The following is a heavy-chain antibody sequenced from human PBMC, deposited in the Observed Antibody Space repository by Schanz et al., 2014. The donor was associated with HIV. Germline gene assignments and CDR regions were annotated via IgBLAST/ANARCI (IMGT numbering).Heavy chain of an antibody. J-gene: IGHJ4*02. V-gene: IGHV3-9*01. CDR1: GFTFDDYA. D-gene: IGHD1-26*01. CDR3: VKDFTDSKGGFDC. CDR2: ITWNNKVV. Sequence: EVQLVESGGDLVQPGRSLRLSCAASGFTFDDYAMHWVRQVPGKGLEWVSGITWNNKVVAYADSVKGRFSISRDTANKSLHLHMTNLKVEDTAFYYCVKDFTDSKGGFDCWGQGALVIVSS.